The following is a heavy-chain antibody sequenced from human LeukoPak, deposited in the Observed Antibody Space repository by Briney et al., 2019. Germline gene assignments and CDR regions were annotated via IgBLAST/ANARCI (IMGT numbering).Heavy chain of an antibody. CDR3: ARDILTGYYKRWFDP. CDR2: FYTSGST. V-gene: IGHV4-4*07. CDR1: GGSISSYY. J-gene: IGHJ5*02. D-gene: IGHD3-9*01. Sequence: SETLSLTCTVSGGSISSYYWSWIRQPAGKGLEWIGRFYTSGSTNYNPSLKSRVTMSVDTSKNQFSLKLSSVTAADTAVYYCARDILTGYYKRWFDPWGQGTLVTVSS.